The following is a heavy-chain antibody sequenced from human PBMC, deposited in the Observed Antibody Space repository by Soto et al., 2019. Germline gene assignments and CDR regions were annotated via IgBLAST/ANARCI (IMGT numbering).Heavy chain of an antibody. CDR2: MNPNSGNT. CDR3: ARGRIMITFGGVIAPYGMDV. CDR1: GYTFTSYD. J-gene: IGHJ6*02. V-gene: IGHV1-8*01. D-gene: IGHD3-16*02. Sequence: QVQLVQSGAEVKKPGASVKVSCKASGYTFTSYDINWVRQATGQGLEWMGWMNPNSGNTGYAQKFQGRVTMTRNTSISTAYMGLSSLRSEATAVYYCARGRIMITFGGVIAPYGMDVWGQGTTVTVSS.